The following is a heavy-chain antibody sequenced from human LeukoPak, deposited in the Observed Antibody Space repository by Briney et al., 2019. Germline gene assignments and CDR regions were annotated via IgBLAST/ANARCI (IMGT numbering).Heavy chain of an antibody. V-gene: IGHV1-69*04. CDR3: ASQHSLAVAGSYYFDY. CDR1: GGPIINFA. J-gene: IGHJ4*02. Sequence: GASVTVSCKASGGPIINFAFNWVRQARGQGLECMGRIIPILGIANYAQKFQGRVTITADKSTSTAYMELSSLRSEDTAVYYCASQHSLAVAGSYYFDYWGQGTLVTVSS. D-gene: IGHD6-19*01. CDR2: IIPILGIA.